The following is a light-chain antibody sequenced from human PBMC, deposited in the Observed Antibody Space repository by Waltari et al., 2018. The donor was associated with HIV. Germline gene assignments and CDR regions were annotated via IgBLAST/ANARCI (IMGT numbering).Light chain of an antibody. J-gene: IGKJ4*01. V-gene: IGKV3-11*01. CDR3: QQRSKWLT. Sequence: EIVLTQSPATLSWSPGERATLSCRASRSVSSYLAWYQQKPGQAPRLLIYDASNSATGIPASFSGSGSETDFTLTISSLEPEDFAVYYCQQRSKWLTFGGGTNVAI. CDR2: DAS. CDR1: RSVSSY.